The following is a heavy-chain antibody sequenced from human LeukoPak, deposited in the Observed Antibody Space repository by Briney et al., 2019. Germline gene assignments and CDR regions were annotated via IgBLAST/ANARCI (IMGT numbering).Heavy chain of an antibody. V-gene: IGHV4-39*07. CDR1: GGSISSSSYS. CDR2: IYYSGST. J-gene: IGHJ4*02. CDR3: ARVSGYDWESFYDY. D-gene: IGHD5-12*01. Sequence: SETLSLTCSVSGGSISSSSYSWGWVRQPPGKGLEWIARIYYSGSTYYNPSLKSRVTISVDTSKNQFSLKLSSVTAADTAMYYCARVSGYDWESFYDYWGQGSLVTVSS.